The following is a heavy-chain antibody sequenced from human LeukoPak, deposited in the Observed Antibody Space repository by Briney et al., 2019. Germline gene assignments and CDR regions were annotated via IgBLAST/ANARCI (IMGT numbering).Heavy chain of an antibody. CDR1: GVSISSYY. V-gene: IGHV4-59*01. CDR2: IYYSGST. J-gene: IGHJ4*02. Sequence: SETLSLTCTVPGVSISSYYWSWIRQPPGKGLEWIGYIYYSGSTNYNLSLKSRVTISVDTSKNQFSLKLSSVTAADTAVYYCARGYGDYAYWGQGTLVTVSS. D-gene: IGHD4-17*01. CDR3: ARGYGDYAY.